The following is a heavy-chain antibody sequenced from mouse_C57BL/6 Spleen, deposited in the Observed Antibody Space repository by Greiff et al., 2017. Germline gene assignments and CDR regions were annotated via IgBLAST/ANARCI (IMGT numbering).Heavy chain of an antibody. V-gene: IGHV1-80*01. CDR3: ARPLYYGYAMDY. CDR2: IYPGDGDT. D-gene: IGHD2-1*01. Sequence: VQLQQSGAELVKPGASVKISCKASGYAFSSYWMNWVKQRPGKGLEWIGQIYPGDGDTNYNGKFKGKATLTADKSSSTAYMQLSSLTSEDSAVYFCARPLYYGYAMDYWGQGTSVTVSS. CDR1: GYAFSSYW. J-gene: IGHJ4*01.